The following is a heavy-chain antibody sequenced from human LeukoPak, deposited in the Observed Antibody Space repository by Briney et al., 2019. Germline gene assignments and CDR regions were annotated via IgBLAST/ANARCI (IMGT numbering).Heavy chain of an antibody. Sequence: SETLSLTCTVSGGSISGYYYNWIRQPPGKGLEWIGYIYYSGSTNYNPPLKSRVTISLDTSKNQFSLKLSSATTADTAVYYCARSVVTLYWYFDLWGRGTLVTVSS. D-gene: IGHD4-23*01. J-gene: IGHJ2*01. CDR2: IYYSGST. CDR1: GGSISGYY. CDR3: ARSVVTLYWYFDL. V-gene: IGHV4-59*01.